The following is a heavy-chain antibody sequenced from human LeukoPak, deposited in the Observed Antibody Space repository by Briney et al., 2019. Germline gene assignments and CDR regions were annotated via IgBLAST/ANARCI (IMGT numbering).Heavy chain of an antibody. CDR1: GYSISSGYY. V-gene: IGHV4-38-2*01. J-gene: IGHJ4*02. Sequence: PSETLSLTCAVSGYSISSGYYWGWIRQPPGKGLEWIGSIYHSGSTYYNPSLKSRVTISVDTSKNQFSLKLSPVTAADTAVYYCARLLFGVVDYWGQGTLVTVSS. CDR2: IYHSGST. D-gene: IGHD3-3*01. CDR3: ARLLFGVVDY.